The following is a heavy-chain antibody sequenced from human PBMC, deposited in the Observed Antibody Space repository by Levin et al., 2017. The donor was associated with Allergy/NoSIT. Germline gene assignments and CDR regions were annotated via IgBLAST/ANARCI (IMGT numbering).Heavy chain of an antibody. CDR2: IYYSGST. Sequence: SETLSLTCTVSGGSISSSSYYWGWIRQPPGKGLEWIGSIYYSGSTYYNPSLKSRVTISVDTSKNQFSLKLSSVTAADTAVYYCARLWDWNFDYWGQGTLVTVSS. V-gene: IGHV4-39*01. CDR3: ARLWDWNFDY. CDR1: GGSISSSSYY. D-gene: IGHD3/OR15-3a*01. J-gene: IGHJ4*02.